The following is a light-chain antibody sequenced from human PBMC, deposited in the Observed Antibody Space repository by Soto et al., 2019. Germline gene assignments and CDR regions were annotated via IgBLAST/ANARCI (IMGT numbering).Light chain of an antibody. V-gene: IGLV2-14*01. J-gene: IGLJ3*02. Sequence: QSALTQPASVSGSPGQSITIPCTGSSNDIGGYNYVSWYLQHPGRAPKLVIYKVSDRPSGVSTRFSASKSGNTASLTISGFQAEDEADYYCSSYSTTTTPQWVFGGATKLTVL. CDR2: KVS. CDR1: SNDIGGYNY. CDR3: SSYSTTTTPQWV.